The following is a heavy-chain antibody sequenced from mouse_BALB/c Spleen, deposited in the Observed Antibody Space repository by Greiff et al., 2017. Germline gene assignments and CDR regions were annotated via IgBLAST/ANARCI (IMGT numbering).Heavy chain of an antibody. J-gene: IGHJ4*01. Sequence: QVQLQQSGAELVRPGSSVKISCKASGYAFSSYWMNWVKQRPGQGLEWIGQIYPGDGDTNYNGKFKGKATLTADKSSSTAYMQLSSLTCEDSAVYFCARDDPGAYWGQGTSVTVSS. D-gene: IGHD2-3*01. CDR3: ARDDPGAY. V-gene: IGHV1-80*01. CDR1: GYAFSSYW. CDR2: IYPGDGDT.